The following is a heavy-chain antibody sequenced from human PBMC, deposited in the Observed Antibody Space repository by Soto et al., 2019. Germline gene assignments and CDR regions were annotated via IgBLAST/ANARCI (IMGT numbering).Heavy chain of an antibody. J-gene: IGHJ4*02. Sequence: SETLSLTCTVSGGSIRDYFWTWIQQPPGKGLEWIGYIYYSGRTNYNPSLKSRVTISVDTSKNQFSLKLSSVTAADTAVYYCASSTSSSWYYFDYWGQGTLVTVSS. CDR2: IYYSGRT. D-gene: IGHD6-13*01. V-gene: IGHV4-59*08. CDR3: ASSTSSSWYYFDY. CDR1: GGSIRDYF.